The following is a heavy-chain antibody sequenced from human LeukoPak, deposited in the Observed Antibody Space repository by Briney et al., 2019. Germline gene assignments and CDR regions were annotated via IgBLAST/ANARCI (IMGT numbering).Heavy chain of an antibody. CDR3: AKDIRRGYVRGSSLDY. D-gene: IGHD3-16*01. Sequence: GGSLRLSCAASGFTFDDYAMHWVRQAPGKGLEWVSLISWDGGSTYYADSVKGRFTISRDNSKNSLYLQMNSLRAEDTALYYCAKDIRRGYVRGSSLDYWGQGTLVTVSS. CDR1: GFTFDDYA. V-gene: IGHV3-43D*03. CDR2: ISWDGGST. J-gene: IGHJ4*02.